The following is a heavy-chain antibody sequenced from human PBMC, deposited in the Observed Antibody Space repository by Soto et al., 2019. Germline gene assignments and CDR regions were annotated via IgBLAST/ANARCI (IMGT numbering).Heavy chain of an antibody. D-gene: IGHD6-19*01. CDR1: GGSITTHF. CDR2: ISYSGSA. Sequence: SETLSLTCTVSGGSITTHFWSWIRQPPGKGLEWIGYISYSGSANYNPSLKSRVTISADTSKNQFSLKLTSVTTADTAVYYCARGVAGSLNWFDPWGQGTLVTVPQ. CDR3: ARGVAGSLNWFDP. V-gene: IGHV4-59*11. J-gene: IGHJ5*02.